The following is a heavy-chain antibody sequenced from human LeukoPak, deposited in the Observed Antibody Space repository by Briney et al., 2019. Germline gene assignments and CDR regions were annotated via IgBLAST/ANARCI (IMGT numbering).Heavy chain of an antibody. CDR2: ISGSGGST. Sequence: GGSLRLSCTTSKFNFNSYGMTWVRQAPGKGLEWVSSISGSGGSTQYAASVQGRFTISRDNAKNSLYLQMNSLRVEDTAIYYCATYNSINGREFQHWGQGTLVTVSS. J-gene: IGHJ1*01. V-gene: IGHV3-23*01. CDR3: ATYNSINGREFQH. CDR1: KFNFNSYG. D-gene: IGHD2-8*01.